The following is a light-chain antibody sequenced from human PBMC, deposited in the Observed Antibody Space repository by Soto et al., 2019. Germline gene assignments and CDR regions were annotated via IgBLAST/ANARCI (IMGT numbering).Light chain of an antibody. CDR2: EVN. Sequence: QSALTQPPSVSGSPGQTVTISCTGTSSDIGQADRVSLYQQAPGTAPKLMIYEVNNRPSGVPDRFSGSKSGNTASLTISGLQPEDEADYYCTSTSTKYFVSLFGGGTTLTVL. CDR3: TSTSTKYFVSL. V-gene: IGLV2-18*02. J-gene: IGLJ2*01. CDR1: SSDIGQADR.